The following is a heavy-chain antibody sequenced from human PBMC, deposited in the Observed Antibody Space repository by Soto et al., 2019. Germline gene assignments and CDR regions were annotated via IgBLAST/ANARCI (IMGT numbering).Heavy chain of an antibody. CDR2: IKRKNDVGTT. CDR3: TSHIATAGTYTYFYYGMDV. Sequence: GGSLRLSCASSGFTSINAWMSWVRQAPGKGLEWVGRIKRKNDVGTTDYAAPVKGRFTISRDDSKNTLYLQMNSLKTEDTAVYYCTSHIATAGTYTYFYYGMDVWGQGTTVTVSS. V-gene: IGHV3-15*01. D-gene: IGHD6-13*01. CDR1: GFTSINAW. J-gene: IGHJ6*02.